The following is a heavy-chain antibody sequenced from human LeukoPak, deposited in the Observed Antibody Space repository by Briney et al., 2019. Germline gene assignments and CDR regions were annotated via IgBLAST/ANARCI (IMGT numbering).Heavy chain of an antibody. CDR3: AKDGRYYDSSGYLA. D-gene: IGHD3-22*01. CDR1: GFTFSFYG. J-gene: IGHJ5*02. Sequence: GGSLRLSRAASGFTFSFYGIHWVRQAPGKGLAWVAFIGYVGGNKHYADSVKGRFTISRDNSKNTLSLQMNSLRAEDTAVYYCAKDGRYYDSSGYLAWGQGTLVTVSS. V-gene: IGHV3-30*02. CDR2: IGYVGGNK.